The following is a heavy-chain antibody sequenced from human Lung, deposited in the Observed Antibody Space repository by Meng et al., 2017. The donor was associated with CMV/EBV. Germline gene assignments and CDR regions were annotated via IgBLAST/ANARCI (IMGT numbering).Heavy chain of an antibody. Sequence: ASXXVSWKASGFSLFRYGISWVRQALGQGLEWMGWISHYTGNTDYAQSFQGRITVTTDTSRTTAYMELRSLTSDDTAVYYCARDRSTSALWGQGTLVTVSS. J-gene: IGHJ4*02. CDR2: ISHYTGNT. V-gene: IGHV1-18*01. CDR3: ARDRSTSAL. D-gene: IGHD2-2*01. CDR1: GFSLFRYG.